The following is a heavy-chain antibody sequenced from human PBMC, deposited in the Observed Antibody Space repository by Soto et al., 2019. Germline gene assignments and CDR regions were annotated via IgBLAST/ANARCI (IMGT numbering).Heavy chain of an antibody. Sequence: PGWSLRLSCTASGFSFSKYSMNWVRQAPGKGLEWVSSISSSSSYIYYADSVKGRFTISRDNAKNSLYLQMNSLRAEDTAVYYCDRDMDRRRWYTPRYYYYYGMDVWGQGTTVTVS. CDR1: GFSFSKYS. CDR2: ISSSSSYI. CDR3: DRDMDRRRWYTPRYYYYYGMDV. V-gene: IGHV3-21*01. J-gene: IGHJ6*02. D-gene: IGHD1-1*01.